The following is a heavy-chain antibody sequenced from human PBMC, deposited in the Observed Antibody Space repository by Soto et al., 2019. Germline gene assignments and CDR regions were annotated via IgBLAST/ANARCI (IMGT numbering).Heavy chain of an antibody. D-gene: IGHD3-10*01. CDR3: ASRGITMVRGAAAPPFDY. CDR2: IIPIFGTA. CDR1: GGTFSSYA. J-gene: IGHJ4*02. Sequence: SVKVSCKASGGTFSSYAISWVRQAPGQGLEWMGGIIPIFGTANYAQKFQGRVTITADESTSTAYMELSSLRSEDTAVYYCASRGITMVRGAAAPPFDYWGQGTLVTDSS. V-gene: IGHV1-69*13.